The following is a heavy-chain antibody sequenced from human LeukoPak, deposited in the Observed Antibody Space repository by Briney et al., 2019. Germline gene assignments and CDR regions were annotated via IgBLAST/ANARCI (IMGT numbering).Heavy chain of an antibody. J-gene: IGHJ4*02. CDR2: IWYDGSNK. V-gene: IGHV3-33*01. CDR3: AREGSPTSIAVAGPFDY. D-gene: IGHD6-19*01. Sequence: GGSLRLSCAASGFTFSSYGMHWVRQAPGKGLKWVAVIWYDGSNKYYADSVKGRFTISRDNSKNTLYLQMNSLRAEDTAVYYCAREGSPTSIAVAGPFDYWGQGTLVTVSS. CDR1: GFTFSSYG.